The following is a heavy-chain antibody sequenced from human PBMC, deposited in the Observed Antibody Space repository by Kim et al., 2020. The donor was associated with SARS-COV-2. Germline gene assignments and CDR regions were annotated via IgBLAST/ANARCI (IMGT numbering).Heavy chain of an antibody. J-gene: IGHJ6*02. CDR3: ARVISYYYGMDV. CDR2: T. Sequence: TKYSPSLKSRVTISADTSKNQFSLKLKSLTAADTAVYYCARVISYYYGMDVWGQGTTVTVSS. V-gene: IGHV4-59*01.